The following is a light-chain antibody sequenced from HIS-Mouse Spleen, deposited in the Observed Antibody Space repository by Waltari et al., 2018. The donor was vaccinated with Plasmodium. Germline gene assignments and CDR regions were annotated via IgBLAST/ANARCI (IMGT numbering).Light chain of an antibody. Sequence: EIVMTQSPATLSVSPGERATLSCRASQGVSSNLARYQQKPGQAPRLLSYGASTRATGIPARVSGSGSGTEFTLTISSLQSEDFAVYYCQKYNNWSFTFGPGTKVDIK. CDR3: QKYNNWSFT. CDR2: GAS. V-gene: IGKV3-15*01. CDR1: QGVSSN. J-gene: IGKJ3*01.